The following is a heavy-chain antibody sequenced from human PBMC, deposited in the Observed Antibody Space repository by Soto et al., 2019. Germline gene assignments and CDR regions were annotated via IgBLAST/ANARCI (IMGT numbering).Heavy chain of an antibody. V-gene: IGHV1-8*01. CDR3: VLLRVFDH. J-gene: IGHJ4*02. CDR2: STSNSGNS. CDR1: GYTFTCYN. Sequence: RXSVKVSCRSSGYTFTCYNINWVRQAPGQGLEWVAGSTSNSGNSDYAQKFQGRLTVTRDTSISTAYMELSSLRSDDTAVYYCVLLRVFDHWGPGTLVTVSS. D-gene: IGHD3-10*01.